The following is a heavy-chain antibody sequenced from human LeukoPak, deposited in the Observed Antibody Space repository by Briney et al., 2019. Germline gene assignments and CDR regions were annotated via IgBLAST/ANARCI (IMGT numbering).Heavy chain of an antibody. V-gene: IGHV4-38-2*02. D-gene: IGHD3-16*02. CDR1: GYSINSGYY. CDR3: ARGDKAVTFGGVIVPFDP. CDR2: IYHSGST. Sequence: SETLSLTCTVSGYSINSGYYWGWIRPPPGKGLEWIGSIYHSGSTYYNPSLKSRVTISVDTSKNQFSLKLSSVTAADTAVYYCARGDKAVTFGGVIVPFDPWGQGTLVTVSS. J-gene: IGHJ5*02.